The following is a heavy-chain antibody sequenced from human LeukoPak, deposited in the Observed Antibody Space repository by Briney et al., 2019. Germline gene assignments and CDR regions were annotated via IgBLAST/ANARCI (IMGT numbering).Heavy chain of an antibody. CDR1: GFTFSSYW. V-gene: IGHV3-7*01. D-gene: IGHD6-19*01. Sequence: GGSLRLSCAASGFTFSSYWMSWVRQAPGKGLEWVANIKQDGSEKYYVDSVKGRFTISRDNAKNSLYLQMNSLRAEDTAVYYCASRPSGWDPRFDYWGQGTLVTVSS. CDR2: IKQDGSEK. CDR3: ASRPSGWDPRFDY. J-gene: IGHJ4*02.